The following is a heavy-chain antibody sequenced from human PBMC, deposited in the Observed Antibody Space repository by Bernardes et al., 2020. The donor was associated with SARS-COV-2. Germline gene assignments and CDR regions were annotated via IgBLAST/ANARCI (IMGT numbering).Heavy chain of an antibody. V-gene: IGHV1-18*01. Sequence: ASVKVSCQACGYTYVHYGVSGVRQPAGRGRAGVGWPSGGKGETNYAQKVQGRVTMTRDTTTNTTYMELQSLRADDAAVYYCARHGGQIAGAGTFHFWGQGTLVTVSS. D-gene: IGHD6-19*01. CDR2: PSGGKGET. J-gene: IGHJ4*02. CDR3: ARHGGQIAGAGTFHF. CDR1: GYTYVHYG.